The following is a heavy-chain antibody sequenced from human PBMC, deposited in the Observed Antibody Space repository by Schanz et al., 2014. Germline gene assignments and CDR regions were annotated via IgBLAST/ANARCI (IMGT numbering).Heavy chain of an antibody. V-gene: IGHV4-59*10. CDR2: IYTSGST. CDR1: GGSSSDCY. CDR3: ARDRGYDFSFDP. J-gene: IGHJ5*02. D-gene: IGHD3-3*01. Sequence: QVQLQQWGAGLLKASETLSLTCAVYGGSSSDCYWSWIRQPPGKGLEWIGRIYTSGSTNYNPSLKSRVTMSLDTSKNQFSLKLSSVTAADTAVYYCARDRGYDFSFDPWGQGTLVTVSS.